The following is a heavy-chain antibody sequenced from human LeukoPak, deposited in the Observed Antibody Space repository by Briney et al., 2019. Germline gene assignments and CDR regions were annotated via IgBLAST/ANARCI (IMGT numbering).Heavy chain of an antibody. CDR2: ISGSGGST. V-gene: IGHV3-23*01. CDR1: GFTFSSYA. Sequence: GGSLRLSCAASGFTFSSYAMYWVRQAPGKGLEWVSIISGSGGSTYYADSAKGRFTISRDNSKNTLYLQMNSLRAEDTAVYYCAKALATYSYDSSGYYPLDYWGQGTLVTVSS. J-gene: IGHJ4*02. D-gene: IGHD3-22*01. CDR3: AKALATYSYDSSGYYPLDY.